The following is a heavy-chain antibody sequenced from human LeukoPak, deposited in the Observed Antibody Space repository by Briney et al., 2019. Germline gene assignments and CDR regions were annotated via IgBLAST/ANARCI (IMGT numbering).Heavy chain of an antibody. D-gene: IGHD3-10*01. CDR1: GFTVSSNY. Sequence: QSGGSLRLSCAASGFTVSSNYMSWVRQAPGKGLEWVSVIYSGGSTYYADSVKGRFTISRDNSKTTLYLQMNSLRAEDTAVYYCASGSGSYRTPYYYMDVWGTGNTVTVSS. CDR2: IYSGGST. J-gene: IGHJ6*03. CDR3: ASGSGSYRTPYYYMDV. V-gene: IGHV3-53*01.